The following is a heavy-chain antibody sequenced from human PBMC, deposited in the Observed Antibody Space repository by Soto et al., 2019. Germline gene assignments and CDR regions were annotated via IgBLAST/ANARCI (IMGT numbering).Heavy chain of an antibody. CDR3: ARGTTVFRGSHDAFDI. V-gene: IGHV1-18*01. Sequence: ASVKVSCKASGYTFTSYGISWVRQAPGQGLEWMGWISAYNGNTNYAQKLQGRVTMTTDTSTSTAYMELRSLRSDDTAVYYCARGTTVFRGSHDAFDIWGQGTMVTVSS. CDR1: GYTFTSYG. D-gene: IGHD4-4*01. J-gene: IGHJ3*02. CDR2: ISAYNGNT.